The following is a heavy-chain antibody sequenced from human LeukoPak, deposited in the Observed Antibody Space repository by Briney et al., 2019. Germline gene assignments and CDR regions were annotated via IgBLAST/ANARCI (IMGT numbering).Heavy chain of an antibody. Sequence: GGSLRLSCAASGFTFSSYGMHWVRQAPGKGLEWVAVIWYDGSNKYYADSVKGRFTISRDNSKNTLYLQMNSLRAEDTAVYYCAKDQSAKLWFGELLFRQFDYWGQGTLVTVSS. CDR2: IWYDGSNK. CDR3: AKDQSAKLWFGELLFRQFDY. D-gene: IGHD3-10*01. J-gene: IGHJ4*02. V-gene: IGHV3-30*02. CDR1: GFTFSSYG.